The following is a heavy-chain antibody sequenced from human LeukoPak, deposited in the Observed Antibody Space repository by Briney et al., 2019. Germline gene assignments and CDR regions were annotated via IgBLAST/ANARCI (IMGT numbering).Heavy chain of an antibody. D-gene: IGHD1-26*01. J-gene: IGHJ6*02. CDR3: ARDRLVGATRGFSWSYYGMDV. CDR1: GGSISSYY. CDR2: IYYSGST. V-gene: IGHV4-59*01. Sequence: SETLSLTCTVSGGSISSYYWSWIRQPPGKGLEWIGYIYYSGSTNYNPSLKSRVTISVDTSKNQFSLKLSSVTAADTAVYYCARDRLVGATRGFSWSYYGMDVWGQGTTVTVSS.